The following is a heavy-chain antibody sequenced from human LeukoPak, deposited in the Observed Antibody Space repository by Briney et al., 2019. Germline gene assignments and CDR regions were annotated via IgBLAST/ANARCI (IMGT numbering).Heavy chain of an antibody. CDR2: IYTSGST. V-gene: IGHV4-61*02. CDR3: ARESYYDSY. D-gene: IGHD3-22*01. Sequence: SETLSLTXTVSGGSIGSGSYYWSWIRQPAGKGLEWIGRIYTSGSTNYNPSLKSRVTISVDTSKNQFSLKLSSVTAADTAVYYCARESYYDSYWGQGTLVTVSS. CDR1: GGSIGSGSYY. J-gene: IGHJ4*02.